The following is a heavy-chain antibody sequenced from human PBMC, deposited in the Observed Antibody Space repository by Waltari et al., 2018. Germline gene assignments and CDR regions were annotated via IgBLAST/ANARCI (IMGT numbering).Heavy chain of an antibody. CDR2: IYNSGST. V-gene: IGHV4-61*01. CDR1: GGSVSSSSYF. Sequence: QVQLQESGPGLVKPSETQSLTCTVSGGSVSSSSYFWSWIRQPPGKGLEWCGNIYNSGSTNYRPSLKSRVTISVDTSKNQFSLKVNSVTAADTAVYYCARDEKKGDGYNFDYWGQGTLVTVSS. CDR3: ARDEKKGDGYNFDY. J-gene: IGHJ4*02. D-gene: IGHD5-12*01.